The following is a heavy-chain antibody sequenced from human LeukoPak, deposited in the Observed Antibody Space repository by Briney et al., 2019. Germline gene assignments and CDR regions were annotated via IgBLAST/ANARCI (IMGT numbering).Heavy chain of an antibody. Sequence: PGGSLRLSCAASGFTFSSYGMHWIRQAPGKGLEWVAVISYDGSNKYYADSVKGRFTISRDNSKNTLYLQMNSLRAEDTAVYYCARVGFPAHDAFDIWGQGTMVTVSS. CDR1: GFTFSSYG. J-gene: IGHJ3*02. V-gene: IGHV3-30*03. D-gene: IGHD3-10*01. CDR3: ARVGFPAHDAFDI. CDR2: ISYDGSNK.